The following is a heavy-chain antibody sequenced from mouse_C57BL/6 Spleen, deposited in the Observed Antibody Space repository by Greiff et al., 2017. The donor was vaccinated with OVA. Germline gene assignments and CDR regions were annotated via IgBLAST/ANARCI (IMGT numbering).Heavy chain of an antibody. CDR3: ARGVYYGSSPYFDY. CDR2: IDPSDSYT. V-gene: IGHV1-50*01. Sequence: VQLQQPGAELVKPGASVKLSCKASGYTFTSYWMQWVKQRPGQGLEWIGEIDPSDSYTNYNQKFKGKATLTVDTSSSTAYMQLSSLTSEDSAVYYCARGVYYGSSPYFDYWGQGTTLTVSS. D-gene: IGHD1-1*01. J-gene: IGHJ2*01. CDR1: GYTFTSYW.